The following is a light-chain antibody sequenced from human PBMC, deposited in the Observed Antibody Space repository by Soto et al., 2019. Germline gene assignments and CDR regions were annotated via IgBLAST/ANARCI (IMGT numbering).Light chain of an antibody. Sequence: DIVMTQSPDSLAVSLGERATINCKSSQSVLYNSNDKNYLAWYQQKPGQPPKLLIYWASTRESGVPDRFSGSGCGTDFTLTISSLQAEDVAVYYCQQYYSTPQTFGQGTKLEIK. CDR3: QQYYSTPQT. J-gene: IGKJ2*01. CDR2: WAS. CDR1: QSVLYNSNDKNY. V-gene: IGKV4-1*01.